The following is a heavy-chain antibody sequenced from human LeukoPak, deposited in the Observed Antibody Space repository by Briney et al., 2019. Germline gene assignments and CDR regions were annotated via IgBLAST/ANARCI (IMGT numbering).Heavy chain of an antibody. CDR3: ARVLWFGELVDY. CDR2: IIPIFGTA. J-gene: IGHJ4*02. V-gene: IGHV1-69*05. CDR1: GGTFSSYA. Sequence: ASVKVSCKASGGTFSSYAISWARQAPGQGLEWMGGIIPIFGTANYAQKFQGRVTITRDTSASTAYMELSSLRSEDTAVYYCARVLWFGELVDYWGQGTLVTVSS. D-gene: IGHD3-10*01.